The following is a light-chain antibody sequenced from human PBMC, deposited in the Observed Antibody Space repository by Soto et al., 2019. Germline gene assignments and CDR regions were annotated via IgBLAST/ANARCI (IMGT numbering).Light chain of an antibody. J-gene: IGKJ1*01. CDR2: GAS. Sequence: DIVMTQSPATLSVSPGERASLSCRASQSVSSGHLAWYQQKPGQAPRLLIYGASSRATGIPDRFSGSGSGTDFTLTISRLEPEDYAVYYCQQYGHSLWTFGQGTKVDIK. CDR1: QSVSSGH. CDR3: QQYGHSLWT. V-gene: IGKV3-20*01.